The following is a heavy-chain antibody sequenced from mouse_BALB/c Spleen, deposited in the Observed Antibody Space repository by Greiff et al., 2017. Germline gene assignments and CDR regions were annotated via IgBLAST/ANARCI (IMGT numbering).Heavy chain of an antibody. CDR2: ISSGGGST. CDR1: GFAFSSYD. Sequence: EVQLVESGGGLVKPGGSLKLSCAASGFAFSSYDMSWVRQTPEKRLEWVAYISSGGGSTYYPDTVKGRFTISRDNAKNTLYLQMSSLKSEDTAMYYCARHIDYYGRGGAWFAYWGQGTLVTVSA. CDR3: ARHIDYYGRGGAWFAY. D-gene: IGHD1-1*01. V-gene: IGHV5-12-1*01. J-gene: IGHJ3*01.